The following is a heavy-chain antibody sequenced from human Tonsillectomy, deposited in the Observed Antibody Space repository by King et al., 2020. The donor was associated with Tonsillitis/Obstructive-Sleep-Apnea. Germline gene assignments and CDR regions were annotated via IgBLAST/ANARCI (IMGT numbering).Heavy chain of an antibody. Sequence: VKLVESGGGVVQPGRSLRLSCAASGFTFSTYGMHWVRQAPGKGLEWVAVIWYDGSNEYYADSVKGRFTISRDNSKNTLFLQMNNLRAEDTAVYYCARVGDWTAYYYYYMDVWGKGTTVTVSS. D-gene: IGHD3/OR15-3a*01. V-gene: IGHV3-33*01. J-gene: IGHJ6*03. CDR2: IWYDGSNE. CDR1: GFTFSTYG. CDR3: ARVGDWTAYYYYYMDV.